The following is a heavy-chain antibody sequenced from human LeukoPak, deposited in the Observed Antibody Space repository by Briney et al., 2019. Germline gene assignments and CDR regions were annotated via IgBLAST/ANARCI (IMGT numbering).Heavy chain of an antibody. Sequence: PGGSLSLSCAASGFTFNTYAVSWVRQAPGKGLGWVSFISASGGSTYYADSVKGRFTISRDNSKNTLYLQMNSLRAEDTALYYCAKVPELWRLRYFDYWGQGTQVTVSS. J-gene: IGHJ4*02. CDR3: AKVPELWRLRYFDY. CDR1: GFTFNTYA. D-gene: IGHD2-21*01. V-gene: IGHV3-23*01. CDR2: ISASGGST.